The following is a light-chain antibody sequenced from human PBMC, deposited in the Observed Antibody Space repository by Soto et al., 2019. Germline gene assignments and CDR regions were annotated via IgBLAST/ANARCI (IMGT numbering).Light chain of an antibody. J-gene: IGKJ2*01. Sequence: DIQMTQTPSSLSASVGDRVTITCQANQHISNYLNWYQQKPGKAPRLLIYDVSKLQTGVPSRFIGSGSGPDFTLTISSLLPEDFATYYCQHYGNLPYPFGPGTKLEIK. V-gene: IGKV1-33*01. CDR1: QHISNY. CDR3: QHYGNLPYP. CDR2: DVS.